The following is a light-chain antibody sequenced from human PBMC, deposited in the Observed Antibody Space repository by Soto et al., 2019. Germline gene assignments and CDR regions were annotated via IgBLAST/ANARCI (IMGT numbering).Light chain of an antibody. CDR3: AAWDNSLSGVV. CDR1: SSNIGAEYD. CDR2: GDN. J-gene: IGLJ2*01. Sequence: QSVLTQPPSVSGAPGQRVAISCTGSSSNIGAEYDVHWYQQLPGTAPKRLIYGDNNRPSGVPDRFSGSKSDTSASLVISGLRSEDEADYYCAAWDNSLSGVVFGGGTKLTVL. V-gene: IGLV1-40*01.